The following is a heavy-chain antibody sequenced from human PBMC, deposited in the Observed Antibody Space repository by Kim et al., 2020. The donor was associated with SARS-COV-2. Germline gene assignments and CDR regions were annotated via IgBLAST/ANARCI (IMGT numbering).Heavy chain of an antibody. J-gene: IGHJ5*02. CDR3: ARSFYSSSPLGWFDP. V-gene: IGHV4-39*01. CDR1: GGSISSSSYY. D-gene: IGHD6-6*01. Sequence: SETLSLTCTVSGGSISSSSYYWGWIRQPPGKGLEWIGSIYYSGSTYYNPSLKSRVTISVDTSKNQFSLKLSSVTAADTAVYYCARSFYSSSPLGWFDPWGQGTLVTVSS. CDR2: IYYSGST.